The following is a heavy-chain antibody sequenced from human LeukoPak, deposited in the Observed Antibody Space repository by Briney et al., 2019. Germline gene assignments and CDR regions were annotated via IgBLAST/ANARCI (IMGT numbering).Heavy chain of an antibody. CDR2: INPNSGGT. D-gene: IGHD3-16*01. CDR1: GGTFFNYG. J-gene: IGHJ4*02. CDR3: ASRYLHPLGC. V-gene: IGHV1-2*06. Sequence: ASVKVSCKASGGTFFNYGVTWVRQAPGQGLEWMGRINPNSGGTNYAQKFQGRVTMTRDTSISTAYMELSRLRSDDTAVYYCASRYLHPLGCWGQGTLVTVSS.